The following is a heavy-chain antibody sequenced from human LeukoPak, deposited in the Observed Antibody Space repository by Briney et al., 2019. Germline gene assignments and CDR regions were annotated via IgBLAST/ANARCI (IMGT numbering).Heavy chain of an antibody. CDR3: VLLSLTPG. J-gene: IGHJ4*02. Sequence: GGSLRLSCAASGFTFSSYGMTWVRQAPGKGLEWVSYISSSSSTIYYADSVKGRFTISRDNAKNSLYLQLNSLRAEDTAVYYCVLLSLTPGWGQGTLVTVSS. D-gene: IGHD3-10*01. V-gene: IGHV3-48*01. CDR2: ISSSSSTI. CDR1: GFTFSSYG.